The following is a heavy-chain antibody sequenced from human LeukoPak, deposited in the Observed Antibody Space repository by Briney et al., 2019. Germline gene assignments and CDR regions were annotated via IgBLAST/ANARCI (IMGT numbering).Heavy chain of an antibody. CDR2: ITDSGGDT. CDR3: ARDLAPVKN. V-gene: IGHV3-23*01. Sequence: PGGSLRLSCAASGFTYSTYAMSWVRQAPGKGLEWISAITDSGGDTYYADSVKGRFTISRDNSKNALYLQMNSLRAEDTAVYYCARDLAPVKNWGQGTLVTVSS. CDR1: GFTYSTYA. J-gene: IGHJ4*02.